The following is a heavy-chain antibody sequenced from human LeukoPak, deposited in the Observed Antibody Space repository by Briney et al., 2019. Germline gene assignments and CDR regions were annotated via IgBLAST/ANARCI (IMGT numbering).Heavy chain of an antibody. CDR2: ISSSGSTI. D-gene: IGHD3-3*01. Sequence: GGSLRLSCAASGFTFSSYEMNWVRQAPGKGLEWVSYISSSGSTIYYSDSVKGRFTISRDNSKNSFYLQMNSLRVEDTAVYYCAREPQQFLEWLFDASPDYYYYMDVWGKGTTVTVSS. CDR3: AREPQQFLEWLFDASPDYYYYMDV. J-gene: IGHJ6*03. CDR1: GFTFSSYE. V-gene: IGHV3-48*03.